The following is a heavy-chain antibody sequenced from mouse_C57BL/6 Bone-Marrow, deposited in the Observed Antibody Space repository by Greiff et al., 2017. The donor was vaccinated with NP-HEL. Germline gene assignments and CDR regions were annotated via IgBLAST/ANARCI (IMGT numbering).Heavy chain of an antibody. CDR1: GYTFTSYW. CDR2: IDPSDSYT. V-gene: IGHV1-50*01. Sequence: VQLQQPGAELVKPGASVKLSCKASGYTFTSYWMQWVKQRPGQGLEWIGEIDPSDSYTNYNQKFKGKATLTVDTSSSTAYMQLSSLTSEDSAVYYCARSTIVTDWFAYWGQGTLVTVSA. CDR3: ARSTIVTDWFAY. J-gene: IGHJ3*01. D-gene: IGHD2-5*01.